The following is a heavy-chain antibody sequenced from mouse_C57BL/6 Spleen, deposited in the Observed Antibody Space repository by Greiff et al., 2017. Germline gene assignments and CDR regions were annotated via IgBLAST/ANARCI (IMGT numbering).Heavy chain of an antibody. CDR2: IDPETGGT. CDR1: GYTFTDYE. CDR3: TRGGLGRD. J-gene: IGHJ3*01. V-gene: IGHV1-15*01. Sequence: VQLQQSGAELVRPGASVTLSCKASGYTFTDYEMHWVKQTPVHGLEWIGAIDPETGGTAYNQKFKGKAILTADKSSSTAYMELRSLTSEDSAVYSCTRGGLGRDWGQGTLVTVSA. D-gene: IGHD3-3*01.